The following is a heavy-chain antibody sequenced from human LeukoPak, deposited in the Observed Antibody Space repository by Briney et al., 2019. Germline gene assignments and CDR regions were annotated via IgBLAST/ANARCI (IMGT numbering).Heavy chain of an antibody. CDR1: GGSLSGYY. Sequence: SSETLSLTCAVSGGSLSGYYWSWIRQSPGKGLEWIGEVIHSQSINLNPSLMSRLAISVDTSKNQFSLRLSSVTAADTAVYFCARGIRGGGMNASGYYRYHYNGLDVWGQGTTVTVSS. J-gene: IGHJ6*02. D-gene: IGHD5-12*01. CDR3: ARGIRGGGMNASGYYRYHYNGLDV. CDR2: VIHSQSI. V-gene: IGHV4-34*01.